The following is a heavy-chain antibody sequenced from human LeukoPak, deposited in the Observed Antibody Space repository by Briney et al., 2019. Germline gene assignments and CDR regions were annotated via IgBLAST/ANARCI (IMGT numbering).Heavy chain of an antibody. CDR1: GFTFSSYA. Sequence: GGSLRLSCAASGFTFSSYAMSWVRQAPGKGLEWVSAISASGGSTYYADSVKGRFTISRDNSKNTLYLQMNSLRAEDTAVYYCAKDSLRITMVRGVIGNWYFDLWGRGTLVTVSS. D-gene: IGHD3-10*01. CDR3: AKDSLRITMVRGVIGNWYFDL. J-gene: IGHJ2*01. CDR2: ISASGGST. V-gene: IGHV3-23*01.